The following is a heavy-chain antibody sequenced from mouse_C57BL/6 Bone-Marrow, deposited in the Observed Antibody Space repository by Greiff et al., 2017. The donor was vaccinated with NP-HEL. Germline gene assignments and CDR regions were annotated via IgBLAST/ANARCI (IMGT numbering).Heavy chain of an antibody. J-gene: IGHJ2*01. CDR3: ARWDYLYYFDY. Sequence: QVQLQQPGAELVKPGASVKLSCKASGYTFTSYWMHWVKQRPGQGLEWIGMIHPTSGSTNYNEKFKSKATLTVDKSSSTAYMQLSSLTSEDSAVYYCARWDYLYYFDYWGQGTTLTVSS. CDR1: GYTFTSYW. V-gene: IGHV1-64*01. D-gene: IGHD5-5*01. CDR2: IHPTSGST.